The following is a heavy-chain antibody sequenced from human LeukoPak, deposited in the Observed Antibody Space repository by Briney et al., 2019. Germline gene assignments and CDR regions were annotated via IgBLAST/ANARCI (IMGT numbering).Heavy chain of an antibody. D-gene: IGHD5-12*01. CDR1: GGSFRGFY. Sequence: SVTLSLTCAVYGGSFRGFYWIWIRQTSGKGLEWIGEINHSGSTNYNPSLKSRVTMSVDTSKNQFSLNLRSMTAADAGIYYCAREDIAGRVTTILPYWGQGTPVTVSS. V-gene: IGHV4-34*01. CDR2: INHSGST. J-gene: IGHJ4*02. CDR3: AREDIAGRVTTILPY.